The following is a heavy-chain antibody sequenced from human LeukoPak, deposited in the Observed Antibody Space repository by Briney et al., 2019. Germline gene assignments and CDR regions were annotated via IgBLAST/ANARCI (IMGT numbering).Heavy chain of an antibody. CDR2: IWYDGSNK. Sequence: GGSLRLSCAASGFTFSSYGMHWVRQAPGKGLEWVAVIWYDGSNKYYADSVKARFTISRDNSKNTLYLQMNSLRAEDTAVYYCARDRVYGYNVKLDYWGQGTLVTVSS. V-gene: IGHV3-33*01. CDR3: ARDRVYGYNVKLDY. D-gene: IGHD5-24*01. CDR1: GFTFSSYG. J-gene: IGHJ4*02.